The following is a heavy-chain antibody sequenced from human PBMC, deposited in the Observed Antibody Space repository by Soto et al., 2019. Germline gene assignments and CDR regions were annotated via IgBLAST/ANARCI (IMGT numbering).Heavy chain of an antibody. D-gene: IGHD6-13*01. J-gene: IGHJ6*02. CDR1: GYTFTSYD. Sequence: QVQLVQSGAEVKKPGASVKVSCKASGYTFTSYDINWVRQATGQGRGWMGWMNPNSGNTGYAQKFQGRVTMTRNTSISTAYMELSSLRSEDTAVYYCARRGYSSSWYYYYYYGMDVWGQGTTVTVSS. CDR3: ARRGYSSSWYYYYYYGMDV. CDR2: MNPNSGNT. V-gene: IGHV1-8*01.